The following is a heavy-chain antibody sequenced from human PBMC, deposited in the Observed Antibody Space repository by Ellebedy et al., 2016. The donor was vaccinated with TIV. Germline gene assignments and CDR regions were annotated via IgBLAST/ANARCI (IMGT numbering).Heavy chain of an antibody. D-gene: IGHD4-11*01. CDR2: RNEDGSDR. CDR1: GFTFSSHW. CDR3: VRKSYRNYTCGPTGFDS. V-gene: IGHV3-7*01. Sequence: PGGSLRLSCAASGFTFSSHWMNWVRQAPGKGLEWVANRNEDGSDRYYVDSVKGRFTISRDNAKSSLYLQMNSLRADDTAVYYCVRKSYRNYTCGPTGFDSWGQGTLVTASS. J-gene: IGHJ5*01.